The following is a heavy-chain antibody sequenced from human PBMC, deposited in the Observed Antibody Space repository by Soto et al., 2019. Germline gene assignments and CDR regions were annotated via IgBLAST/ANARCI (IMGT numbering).Heavy chain of an antibody. J-gene: IGHJ5*02. CDR2: IYHSGST. CDR1: GYSISSGYY. CDR3: ARGSSAARDWFDP. Sequence: SETLSLTCAVSGYSISSGYYWGWIRQPPGKGLEWIGSIYHSGSTYYNPSLKSRVTISVDTSKNQFSLKLSSVTAADTAVYYCARGSSAARDWFDPWGQGTLVTVS. D-gene: IGHD6-6*01. V-gene: IGHV4-38-2*01.